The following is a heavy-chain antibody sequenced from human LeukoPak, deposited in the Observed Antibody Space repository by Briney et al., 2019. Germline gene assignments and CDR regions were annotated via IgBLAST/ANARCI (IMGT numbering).Heavy chain of an antibody. D-gene: IGHD3-22*01. CDR1: GFTFSSYS. Sequence: GGSLRLSCAASGFTFSSYSFNWVRQAPGKGLEWVSSINTVASYIYYADSVRGRFTIPRDNAENSLWLQMNGLRAEDSAVYYCARLRRNSDRSGFYYYYDNWGQGTLVTVSS. CDR2: INTVASYI. CDR3: ARLRRNSDRSGFYYYYDN. J-gene: IGHJ4*02. V-gene: IGHV3-21*01.